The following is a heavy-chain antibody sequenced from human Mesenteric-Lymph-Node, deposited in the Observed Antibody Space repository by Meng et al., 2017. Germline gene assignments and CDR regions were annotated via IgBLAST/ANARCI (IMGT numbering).Heavy chain of an antibody. J-gene: IGHJ4*02. V-gene: IGHV4-59*01. D-gene: IGHD5-12*01. Sequence: SETLSLTCTVSGGSISRYYWSWIRQPPGKGLEWIGYIYYSGSTNYNRSLKSRATILVDTSKNQFSLKLSSVTAADTAVYYCAREGYSGYDANYFDYWGQGTLVTVSS. CDR3: AREGYSGYDANYFDY. CDR2: IYYSGST. CDR1: GGSISRYY.